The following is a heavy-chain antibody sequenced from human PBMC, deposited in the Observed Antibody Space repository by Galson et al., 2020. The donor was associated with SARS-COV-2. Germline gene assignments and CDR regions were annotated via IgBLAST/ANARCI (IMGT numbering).Heavy chain of an antibody. Sequence: GGSLRLSCAASGFTFSSHTMSWVRQAPGKGLEWVSSINDNGGNTFYADSVKGRFTISRDNSKNTLFLQMSSLRGEDTATYYCANNLRFDYWGQGSLVTVSS. J-gene: IGHJ4*02. CDR2: INDNGGNT. D-gene: IGHD1-20*01. CDR3: ANNLRFDY. CDR1: GFTFSSHT. V-gene: IGHV3-23*01.